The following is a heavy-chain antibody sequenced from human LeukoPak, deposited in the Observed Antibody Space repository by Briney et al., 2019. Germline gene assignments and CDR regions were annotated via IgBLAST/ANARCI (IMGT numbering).Heavy chain of an antibody. CDR3: ARESDIVARNWFDP. J-gene: IGHJ5*02. CDR2: IKQDGSEK. D-gene: IGHD5-12*01. V-gene: IGHV3-7*01. Sequence: PAGYLRLSCAASGFTFSSYWMSWVRQAPGKGLEWVANIKQDGSEKCYVDSVKGRFTISRDNAKNSLYLQMNSLRAEDTAVYYCARESDIVARNWFDPWGQGTLVTVSS. CDR1: GFTFSSYW.